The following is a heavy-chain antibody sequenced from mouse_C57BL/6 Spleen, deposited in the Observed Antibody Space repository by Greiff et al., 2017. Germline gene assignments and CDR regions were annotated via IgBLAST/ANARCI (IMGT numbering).Heavy chain of an antibody. CDR1: GYTFTDYY. J-gene: IGHJ2*01. V-gene: IGHV1-76*01. D-gene: IGHD1-1*01. Sequence: QVQLQESGAELVRPGASVKLSCKASGYTFTDYYINWVKQRPGQGLEWIARIYPGSGNTYYNEKFKGKATLTAEKSSSTAYMQLSSLTSEDSAVYFCARRGVYGSSFDYWGQGTTLTVSS. CDR3: ARRGVYGSSFDY. CDR2: IYPGSGNT.